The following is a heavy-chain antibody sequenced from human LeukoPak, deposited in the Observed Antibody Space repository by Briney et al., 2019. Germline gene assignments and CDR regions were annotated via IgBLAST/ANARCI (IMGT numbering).Heavy chain of an antibody. CDR2: MNPNSGNT. D-gene: IGHD3-9*01. V-gene: IGHV1-8*02. J-gene: IGHJ5*02. Sequence: GASVKVSCKASGYTFTGYYMHWVRQAPGQGLEWMGWMNPNSGNTGYAQKFQGRVTMTRNTSISTAYMELSSLRSEDTAVYYCARGTKYYDILTGYYTGWFDPWGQGTLVTVSA. CDR3: ARGTKYYDILTGYYTGWFDP. CDR1: GYTFTGYY.